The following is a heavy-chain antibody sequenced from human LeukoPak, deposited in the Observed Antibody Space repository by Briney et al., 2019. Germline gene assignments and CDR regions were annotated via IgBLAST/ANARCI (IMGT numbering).Heavy chain of an antibody. Sequence: PGGPLRLSCAASGFTFSSYAMHWVRQAPGKGLEWVAVISYDGSNKYYADSVKGRFTISRDNSKNTLYLQMNSLRAEDTAVYYCARGIAAADPFDYWGQGTLVTVSS. CDR2: ISYDGSNK. V-gene: IGHV3-30-3*01. J-gene: IGHJ4*02. CDR1: GFTFSSYA. CDR3: ARGIAAADPFDY. D-gene: IGHD6-13*01.